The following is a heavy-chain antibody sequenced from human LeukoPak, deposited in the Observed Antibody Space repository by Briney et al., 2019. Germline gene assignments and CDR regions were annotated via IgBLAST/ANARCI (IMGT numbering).Heavy chain of an antibody. CDR1: GYSFTNYW. J-gene: IGHJ5*02. CDR2: IYPGGSDT. D-gene: IGHD6-6*01. CDR3: ARLRGRSFQLGWFDP. Sequence: GESLKISCKASGYSFTNYWIGWVRQMPGKGLEWMGLIYPGGSDTRYSPSFPGQVTIAADKSSSTAYLQWSSLKVSDTDMYYCARLRGRSFQLGWFDPWGQGTLVTVSS. V-gene: IGHV5-51*01.